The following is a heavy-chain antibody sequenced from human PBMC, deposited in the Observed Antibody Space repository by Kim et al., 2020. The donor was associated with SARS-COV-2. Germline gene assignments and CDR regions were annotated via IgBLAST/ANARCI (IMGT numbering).Heavy chain of an antibody. CDR3: SIYSIFYW. J-gene: IGHJ2*01. Sequence: SETLSLTCTVSGDSISSRGYLWAWIRQSPGMGLEWLASISYSGETSFNPSLTSRCTISQDTSPHQLSLTLTSVTASDTPLSSFSIYSIFYW. CDR2: ISYSGET. CDR1: GDSISSRGYL. D-gene: IGHD3-9*01. V-gene: IGHV4-39*07.